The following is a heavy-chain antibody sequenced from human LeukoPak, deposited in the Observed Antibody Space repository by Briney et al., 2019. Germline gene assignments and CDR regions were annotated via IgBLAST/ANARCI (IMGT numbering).Heavy chain of an antibody. J-gene: IGHJ6*02. V-gene: IGHV3-21*01. CDR1: GFTFSSYS. Sequence: GGSLRLSCAASGFTFSSYSMNWVRQAPGKGLEWVSSISSSSSYIYYADSVKGRFTISRDNAKNSLYLQMNSLRAEDTAVYYCARGAPQDYYYGMDVWGQGTTVTVSS. CDR3: ARGAPQDYYYGMDV. CDR2: ISSSSSYI.